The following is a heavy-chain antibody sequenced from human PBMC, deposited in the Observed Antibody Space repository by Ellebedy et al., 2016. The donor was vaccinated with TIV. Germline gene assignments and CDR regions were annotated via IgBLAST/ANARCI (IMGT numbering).Heavy chain of an antibody. D-gene: IGHD5-12*01. V-gene: IGHV3-21*01. CDR2: ISSSSSYI. CDR3: ARDLGGYSGYDY. Sequence: GGSLRLSXAASGFTFSSYSMNWVRQAPGKGLEWVSSISSSSSYIYYADSVKGRFTISRDNAKNSLYLQMNSLRAEDTAVYYCARDLGGYSGYDYWGQGTLVTVSS. CDR1: GFTFSSYS. J-gene: IGHJ4*02.